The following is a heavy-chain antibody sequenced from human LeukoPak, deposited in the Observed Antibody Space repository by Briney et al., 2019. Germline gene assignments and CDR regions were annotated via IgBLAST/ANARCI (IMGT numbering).Heavy chain of an antibody. J-gene: IGHJ4*02. Sequence: GGSLRLSCAASGFTFSSYTMNWVRQAPGKRLEWVSSISSSTSTIHYADSVKGRFTIFRDNAKNSLYLQMNSLRAEDTAVYFCARQPEEGFGDYYFDYWGQGTLVTVSS. CDR1: GFTFSSYT. CDR2: ISSSTSTI. D-gene: IGHD3-10*01. CDR3: ARQPEEGFGDYYFDY. V-gene: IGHV3-48*01.